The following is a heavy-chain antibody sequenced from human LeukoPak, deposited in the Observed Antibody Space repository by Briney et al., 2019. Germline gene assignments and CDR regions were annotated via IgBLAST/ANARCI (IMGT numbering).Heavy chain of an antibody. D-gene: IGHD6-19*01. CDR2: ISWNSGSI. CDR1: GFTFDDYA. V-gene: IGHV3-9*01. J-gene: IGHJ4*02. Sequence: PGGSLRLSCAASGFTFDDYAMHWVRQAPGKGLEWVSGISWNSGSIGYADSVKGRFTISRDNAKNSLYLQMNSLRAEDTAVYHCVKRYTTGWYYFDFWGQGTLVTVSS. CDR3: VKRYTTGWYYFDF.